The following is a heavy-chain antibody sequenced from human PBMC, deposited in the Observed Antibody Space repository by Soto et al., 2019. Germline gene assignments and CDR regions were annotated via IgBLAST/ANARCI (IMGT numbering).Heavy chain of an antibody. J-gene: IGHJ4*02. CDR1: GFTLRTYE. Sequence: QPXGSLRPSRRASGFTLRTYEMNWVLQAPGKGLEWVSYISSSGSTIYYADSVKGRFTISRDNAKNSVYLQMNSLRVEDTAVYYCARAATWGYSSGFYYVDDWGQGTLGTVSS. D-gene: IGHD6-19*01. CDR3: ARAATWGYSSGFYYVDD. CDR2: ISSSGSTI. V-gene: IGHV3-48*03.